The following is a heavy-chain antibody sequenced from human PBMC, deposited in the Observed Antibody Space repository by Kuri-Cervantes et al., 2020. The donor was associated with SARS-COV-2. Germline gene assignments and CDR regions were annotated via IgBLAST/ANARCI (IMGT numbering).Heavy chain of an antibody. J-gene: IGHJ5*02. Sequence: SETLSLTCTVSGGSISSSGYYWGWIRQPPGKGLEWIGSIYYSGSTYYNPSLKSRVTISVDTSKNQFSLKLSSVTAADTAVYYCARLGGYRSGYNWFDPWGQGTLVTVSS. CDR1: GGSISSSGYY. D-gene: IGHD5-18*01. V-gene: IGHV4-39*01. CDR2: IYYSGST. CDR3: ARLGGYRSGYNWFDP.